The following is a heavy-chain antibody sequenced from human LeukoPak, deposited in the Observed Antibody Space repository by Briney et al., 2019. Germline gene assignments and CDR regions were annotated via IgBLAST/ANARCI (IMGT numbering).Heavy chain of an antibody. V-gene: IGHV3-23*01. CDR2: ISGSGGST. CDR3: AKDPRYSSIYYYGMDV. CDR1: GFTFSSYA. D-gene: IGHD6-13*01. Sequence: GGSLRLSCAASGFTFSSYAMSWVRQAPGKGLEWVSAISGSGGSTYYADSVKGRFTISRDNSKNTLYLQMNSLRAEDTAVYYCAKDPRYSSIYYYGMDVWGQGTTVTVSS. J-gene: IGHJ6*02.